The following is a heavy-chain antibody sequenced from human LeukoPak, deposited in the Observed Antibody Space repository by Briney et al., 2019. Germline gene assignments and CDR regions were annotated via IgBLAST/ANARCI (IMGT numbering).Heavy chain of an antibody. CDR3: ARASSSWSGYYYYYMDV. Sequence: SETLSLTCTVSGGSISSYYWSWIRQPAGKGLEWIGRIYTSGSTNYNPSLKSRVTISVDTSKNQFSLKLSSVTAADTAVYYCARASSSWSGYYYYYMDVWGKGTTVTISS. V-gene: IGHV4-4*07. J-gene: IGHJ6*03. D-gene: IGHD6-13*01. CDR2: IYTSGST. CDR1: GGSISSYY.